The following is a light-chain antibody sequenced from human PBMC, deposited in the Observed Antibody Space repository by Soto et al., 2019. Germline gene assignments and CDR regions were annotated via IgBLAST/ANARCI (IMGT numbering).Light chain of an antibody. CDR2: DTS. V-gene: IGKV3-11*01. J-gene: IGKJ4*01. Sequence: EIVLTQSPATLSLSPGERATLSCRASQSVSIYLAWYQQKPGQAPRLLIFDTSNRATGIPARFSGSGSGTDFTPTINNLEPEDLAVYYCQQRRNWPLTFGGGTKVEIK. CDR3: QQRRNWPLT. CDR1: QSVSIY.